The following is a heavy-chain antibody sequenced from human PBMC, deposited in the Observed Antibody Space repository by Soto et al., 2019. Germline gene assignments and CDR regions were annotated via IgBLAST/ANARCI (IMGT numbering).Heavy chain of an antibody. CDR2: IKQDGSEK. CDR1: GFTFSNHW. Sequence: EVQVVESGGGLVQPGGSLRLSCAASGFTFSNHWMTWVRQAPGKGLEWVANIKQDGSEKYYVDSVKGRFTLSRDNAKXXXXXXXXXXXXXXXXXXXXXXXXXXXXXXXCYLSYYYYMDVWGKGTTVTVSS. D-gene: IGHD2-2*01. V-gene: IGHV3-7*01. CDR3: XXXXXXXXXXXCYLSYYYYMDV. J-gene: IGHJ6*03.